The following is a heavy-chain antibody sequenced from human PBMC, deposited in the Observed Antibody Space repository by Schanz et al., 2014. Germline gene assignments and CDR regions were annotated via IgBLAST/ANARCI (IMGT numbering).Heavy chain of an antibody. J-gene: IGHJ4*02. CDR3: AKDIKPYSGVLRHDLPDS. CDR1: GFTFDEFA. Sequence: DVQLVESGGGLVQPGKSLRLSCAASGFTFDEFAMHWVRQSPGKGLEWVSGISWNSASIGDADSMKGRFTISRNNAKNPHHLQNTRRAVDDTVHYYGAKDIKPYSGVLRHDLPDSWGQGTRVTVSS. CDR2: ISWNSASI. V-gene: IGHV3-9*01. D-gene: IGHD2-21*01.